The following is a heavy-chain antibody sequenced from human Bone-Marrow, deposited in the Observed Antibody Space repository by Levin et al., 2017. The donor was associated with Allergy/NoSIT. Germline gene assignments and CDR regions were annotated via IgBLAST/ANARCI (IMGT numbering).Heavy chain of an antibody. CDR2: ITWNSGSI. J-gene: IGHJ5*02. V-gene: IGHV3-9*01. D-gene: IGHD3/OR15-3a*01. CDR1: GFTFDDYA. Sequence: LSLTCAASGFTFDDYAMHWVRQPPGKGLEWISSITWNSGSIGYADSVKGRFTISRDNAKNSVYLQMNSLRPEDTALYYCARVRTGPFRGGFDPWGHGTLVTVSS. CDR3: ARVRTGPFRGGFDP.